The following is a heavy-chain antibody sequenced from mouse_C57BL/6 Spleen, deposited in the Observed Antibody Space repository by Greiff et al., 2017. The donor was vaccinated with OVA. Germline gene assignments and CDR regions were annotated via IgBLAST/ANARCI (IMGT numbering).Heavy chain of an antibody. J-gene: IGHJ4*01. CDR2: ISYSGST. D-gene: IGHD4-1*01. CDR1: GYSITSGYD. CDR3: ARGGKLGHAMDY. V-gene: IGHV3-1*01. Sequence: EVKLVESGPGMVKPSQSLSLTCTVTGYSITSGYDWHWIRHFPGNKLEWMGYISYSGSTNYNPSLKSRISITHDTSKNHFFLKLNSVTTEDTATYYCARGGKLGHAMDYWGQGTSVTVSS.